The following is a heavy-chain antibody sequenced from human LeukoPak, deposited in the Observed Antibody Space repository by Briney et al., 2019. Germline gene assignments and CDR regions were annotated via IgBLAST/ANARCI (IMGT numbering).Heavy chain of an antibody. CDR3: ARRSWAYDYFDY. Sequence: GESLKISCKGSGYSFTSYWIGWVRQMPGKGLEWMGIIHPGDSDTRYSPSFQGQVTISADKSISTAYLQWNGLKASDIAMYFCARRSWAYDYFDYWGQGTLVTVSS. V-gene: IGHV5-51*01. J-gene: IGHJ4*02. D-gene: IGHD3-16*01. CDR2: IHPGDSDT. CDR1: GYSFTSYW.